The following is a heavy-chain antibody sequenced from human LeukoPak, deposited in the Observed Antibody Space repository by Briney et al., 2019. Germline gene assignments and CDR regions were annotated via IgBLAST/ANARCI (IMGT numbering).Heavy chain of an antibody. CDR1: GYTFTSYD. V-gene: IGHV1-8*01. CDR2: MNPNSGNT. Sequence: ASVKVSCKASGYTFTSYDINWVRQATGQGLEWMGWMNPNSGNTGYAQKFRGRVTMTRDTSISTGYMDLSRLKSDDTAVYYCARANSGYDPVYYFGLDVWGQGTTVTVSS. J-gene: IGHJ6*02. CDR3: ARANSGYDPVYYFGLDV. D-gene: IGHD5-12*01.